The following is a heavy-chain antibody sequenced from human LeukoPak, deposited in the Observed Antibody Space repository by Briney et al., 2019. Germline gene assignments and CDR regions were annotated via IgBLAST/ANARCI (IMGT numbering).Heavy chain of an antibody. D-gene: IGHD3-3*01. CDR2: IGGGGDKV. V-gene: IGHV3-23*01. Sequence: GGSLRLSCAASGFTFKSYAMTWVRQAPGKGLEGVSAIGGGGDKVFYADSVKGRFTISRDNSKQTLFLQMNSLGAADTAVYYCAKVSSGEHTFWSDFSQDKWFDPWGLGTLVTVAS. J-gene: IGHJ5*02. CDR3: AKVSSGEHTFWSDFSQDKWFDP. CDR1: GFTFKSYA.